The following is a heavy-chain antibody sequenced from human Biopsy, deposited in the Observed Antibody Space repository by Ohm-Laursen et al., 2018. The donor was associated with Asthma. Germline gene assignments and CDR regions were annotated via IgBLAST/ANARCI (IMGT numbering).Heavy chain of an antibody. CDR3: AKKSGSNYAFDI. J-gene: IGHJ3*02. CDR1: GFTFDDYA. V-gene: IGHV3-9*01. CDR2: ISWNSGSI. D-gene: IGHD1-1*01. Sequence: SLRLSCAAPGFTFDDYAMHWVRQAPGKGLEWVSGISWNSGSIGYADSVKGRFTISRDNAKNSLYLQMNSLRAEDTAVYYCAKKSGSNYAFDIWAQGKMVPVSS.